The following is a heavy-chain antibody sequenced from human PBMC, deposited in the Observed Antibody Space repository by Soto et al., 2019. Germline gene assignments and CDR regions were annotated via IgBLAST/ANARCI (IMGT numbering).Heavy chain of an antibody. D-gene: IGHD1-1*01. CDR1: GGSISSGGYY. CDR3: ARARIRLQDYGMDV. CDR2: IYYSGST. Sequence: LSLTCTVSGGSISSGGYYWSWIRQHPGKGLEWIGYIYYSGSTYYNPSLKSRVTISVDTSKNQFSLKLSSVTAADTAVYYCARARIRLQDYGMDVWGQGTTVTVSS. J-gene: IGHJ6*02. V-gene: IGHV4-31*03.